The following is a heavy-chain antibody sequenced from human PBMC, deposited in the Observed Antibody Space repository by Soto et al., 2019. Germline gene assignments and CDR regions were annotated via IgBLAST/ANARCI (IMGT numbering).Heavy chain of an antibody. CDR1: GFTFNTSW. CDR2: IRQDGSEK. Sequence: EVQLVESGGGLVQPGGSLRLSCAASGFTFNTSWMSWVRQAPGKGLEWVANIRQDGSEKYYVDSVKGRFSISRDNAKNSLYLQMNSLRAEDTAIYYCARAPQTTVVTSHFDYWGQGTLVTVSS. D-gene: IGHD4-17*01. CDR3: ARAPQTTVVTSHFDY. J-gene: IGHJ4*02. V-gene: IGHV3-7*01.